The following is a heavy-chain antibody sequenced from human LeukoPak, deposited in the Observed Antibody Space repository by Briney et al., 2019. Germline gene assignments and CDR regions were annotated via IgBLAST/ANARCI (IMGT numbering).Heavy chain of an antibody. V-gene: IGHV4-34*01. CDR2: VNHSGST. J-gene: IGHJ2*01. Sequence: SETLSLTCAVYGGSFSDYCWSWIRQVPGKGLEWIGEVNHSGSTNYNPSLKSRVTISVDTSKNHFSLKLSSVTAADTAVYYCARLSSSWYQDWYFDLWGRGTLVTVSS. CDR1: GGSFSDYC. D-gene: IGHD6-13*01. CDR3: ARLSSSWYQDWYFDL.